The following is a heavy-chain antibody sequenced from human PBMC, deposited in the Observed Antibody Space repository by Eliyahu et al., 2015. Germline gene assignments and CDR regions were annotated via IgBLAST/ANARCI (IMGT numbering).Heavy chain of an antibody. CDR1: GFSLSNARMG. J-gene: IGHJ5*02. Sequence: QVTLKESGPVLVKPTETLTLTCTVSGFSLSNARMGVSWIRQPPGKALEWLAHIFSNDEKSYSTSLKSRLTISKDTSKSQVVLTMTNMDPVDTATYYCARMGAGPTAWYSSSWYLKKEPNWFDPWGQGTLVTVSS. CDR3: ARMGAGPTAWYSSSWYLKKEPNWFDP. CDR2: IFSNDEK. V-gene: IGHV2-26*01. D-gene: IGHD6-13*01.